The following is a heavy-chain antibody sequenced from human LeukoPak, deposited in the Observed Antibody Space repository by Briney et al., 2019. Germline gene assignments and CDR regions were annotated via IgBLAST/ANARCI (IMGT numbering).Heavy chain of an antibody. CDR2: ISSSGSTI. CDR3: AREGGGYSYVPA. CDR1: GCTSSSYE. V-gene: IGHV3-48*03. J-gene: IGHJ5*02. D-gene: IGHD5-18*01. Sequence: GGSLRLSCAASGCTSSSYEMTWVRQAPGKGLEWVSYISSSGSTIYYADSVKGRFTIPRDNAKNSLYLQMNSLRAEDTAVYYCAREGGGYSYVPAWGQGTLVTVSS.